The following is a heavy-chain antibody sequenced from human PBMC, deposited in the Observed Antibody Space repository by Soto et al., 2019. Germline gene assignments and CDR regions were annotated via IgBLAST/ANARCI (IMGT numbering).Heavy chain of an antibody. V-gene: IGHV4-31*03. J-gene: IGHJ5*02. CDR2: IHYSGNT. Sequence: SETLSLTCTVSGGSVSTSGYYWSWLRQRPGQGLEWIGYIHYSGNTYYNQSLKSRVTIPLDTSENQFSLKLSSVTDADTAVYYCAREIELLGEKVLGPWGQGTLVTVSS. D-gene: IGHD3-16*01. CDR3: AREIELLGEKVLGP. CDR1: GGSVSTSGYY.